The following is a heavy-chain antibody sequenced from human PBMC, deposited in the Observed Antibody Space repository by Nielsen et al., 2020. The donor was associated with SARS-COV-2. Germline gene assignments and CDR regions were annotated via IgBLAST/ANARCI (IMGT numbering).Heavy chain of an antibody. CDR1: GFTFDDYA. D-gene: IGHD3-10*01. V-gene: IGHV3-9*01. CDR2: IDWNSGNI. CDR3: ARGYYGSGIDY. J-gene: IGHJ4*02. Sequence: SLKISCAASGFTFDDYAMHWVRQAPGKGLEWVSGIDWNSGNIDYADSVKGRFTISRDNAKNSLYLQMNSLRAEDTAVYYCARGYYGSGIDYWGQGTLVTVSS.